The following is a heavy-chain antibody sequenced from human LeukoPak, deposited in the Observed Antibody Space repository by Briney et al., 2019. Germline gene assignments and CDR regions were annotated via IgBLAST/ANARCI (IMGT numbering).Heavy chain of an antibody. J-gene: IGHJ4*02. CDR3: ARATNRGSPANAYVY. V-gene: IGHV1-2*02. Sequence: EASVKVSCKASGYTFTGYYIHWVRQAPGQGLEWMGWINPTSGATNSAQKFHGRVTVTSDTSISTAYMELSGLRSDDTAIYYCARATNRGSPANAYVYWGQGTLVTVSS. CDR2: INPTSGAT. D-gene: IGHD3-16*01. CDR1: GYTFTGYY.